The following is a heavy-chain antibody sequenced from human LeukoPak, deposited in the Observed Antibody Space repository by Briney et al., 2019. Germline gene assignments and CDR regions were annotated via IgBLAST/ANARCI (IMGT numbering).Heavy chain of an antibody. D-gene: IGHD3-3*01. V-gene: IGHV1-18*01. Sequence: ASVKVSCKASGYTFTSYGISWVRQAPGQGLEWMGWISAYNGNTNYAQKLQGRVTMTTDTSTSTAYMELRSLRSDDTAVYYCARISTPNYDLWSGYPTGPASPPDYWGQGALVTVSS. CDR1: GYTFTSYG. J-gene: IGHJ4*02. CDR2: ISAYNGNT. CDR3: ARISTPNYDLWSGYPTGPASPPDY.